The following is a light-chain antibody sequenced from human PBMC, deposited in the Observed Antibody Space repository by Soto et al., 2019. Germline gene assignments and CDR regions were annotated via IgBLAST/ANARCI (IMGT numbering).Light chain of an antibody. CDR1: QGISNY. CDR2: SAS. V-gene: IGKV1-27*01. CDR3: QRYDSAPWT. J-gene: IGKJ1*01. Sequence: DIHMTQSPSSLSASVGDKVTITCRASQGISNYLAWYQQKPGKVPTLLIYSASTLQSGVPSRFSGSGSGTAFTLTISSLQPEDVATYYCQRYDSAPWTFGQGTKVEIK.